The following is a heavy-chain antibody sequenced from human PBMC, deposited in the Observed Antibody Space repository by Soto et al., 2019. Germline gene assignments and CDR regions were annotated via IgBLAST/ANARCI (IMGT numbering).Heavy chain of an antibody. D-gene: IGHD6-19*01. V-gene: IGHV2-5*02. CDR1: GFSLSTSGVG. J-gene: IGHJ4*02. CDR2: IYWDDDK. Sequence: QITLKESGPTLVKPTQTLTLTCTFSGFSLSTSGVGVGWIRQPPGKALEWLALIYWDDDKRYSPSLKSRLTINKDTSKNQVVLTMTNMDPVDTATYFCARQGVFSGWYQRYFDYWGQGTLVTVFS. CDR3: ARQGVFSGWYQRYFDY.